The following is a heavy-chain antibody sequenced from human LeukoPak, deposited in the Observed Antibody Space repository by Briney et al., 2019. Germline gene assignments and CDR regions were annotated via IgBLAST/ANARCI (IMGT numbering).Heavy chain of an antibody. CDR1: GFTFSSYS. CDR3: ARAKLERRDYYYYYMDV. Sequence: GGSLRLSCAASGFTFSSYSMNWVRQAPGKGLEWVSSISSNSSYIYYADSVKGRFTISRDNAKNSLYLQMNSLRAEDTAVYYCARAKLERRDYYYYYMDVWGKGTTVTVSS. D-gene: IGHD1-1*01. V-gene: IGHV3-21*01. CDR2: ISSNSSYI. J-gene: IGHJ6*03.